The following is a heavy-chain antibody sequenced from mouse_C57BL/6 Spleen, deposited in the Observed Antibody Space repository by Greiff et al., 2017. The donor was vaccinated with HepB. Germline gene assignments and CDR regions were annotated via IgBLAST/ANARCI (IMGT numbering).Heavy chain of an antibody. CDR2: IYPRSGNT. Sequence: VQLQQSGAELARPGASVKLSCKASGYTFTSYGISWVKQRTGQGLEWIGEIYPRSGNTYYNEKFKGKATLTADKSSSTAYMELRSLTSEDSAVYFWAKGDYYGSSGFAYWGQGTLVTVSA. D-gene: IGHD1-1*01. CDR3: AKGDYYGSSGFAY. J-gene: IGHJ3*01. V-gene: IGHV1-81*01. CDR1: GYTFTSYG.